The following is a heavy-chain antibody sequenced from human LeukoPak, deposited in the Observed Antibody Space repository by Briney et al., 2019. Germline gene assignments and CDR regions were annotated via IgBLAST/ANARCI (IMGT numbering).Heavy chain of an antibody. D-gene: IGHD6-13*01. J-gene: IGHJ6*04. CDR3: ARLRGPIAAAPMDV. V-gene: IGHV1-69*05. CDR1: GGTFSSYA. Sequence: SVKVSCKASGGTFSSYAISWVRQAPGQGLEWMGGIIPIFGTANYAQKFQGRVTITTDESTSTAYMELSSLRSEDTAVYYCARLRGPIAAAPMDVWGNGTTVTVSS. CDR2: IIPIFGTA.